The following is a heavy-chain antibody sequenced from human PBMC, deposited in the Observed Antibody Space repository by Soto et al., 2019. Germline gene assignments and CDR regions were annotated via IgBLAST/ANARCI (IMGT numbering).Heavy chain of an antibody. J-gene: IGHJ6*02. CDR3: ARDKLWFGEAYYYYGMDV. D-gene: IGHD3-10*01. CDR1: GYTFTGYY. CDR2: INPNSGGT. V-gene: IGHV1-2*02. Sequence: GASVKVSCKASGYTFTGYYMHWVRQAPGQGLEWMGWINPNSGGTNYAQKFQGRVTMTRDTSISTAYMELSRLRSDDTAVYYCARDKLWFGEAYYYYGMDVWGQGITVTVSS.